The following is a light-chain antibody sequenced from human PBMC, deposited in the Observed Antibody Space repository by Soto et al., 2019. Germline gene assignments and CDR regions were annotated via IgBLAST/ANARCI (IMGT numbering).Light chain of an antibody. Sequence: QSALTQPPSASGSPGQSVTISCTGTSSDVGGYNYVSWYQQHPGKAPKLMIYEVSKRPSGVPDRFSGSKSGNTASLTVSGLQAEDEVDYYCSSYAGSNNLVFGTGTKVTVL. J-gene: IGLJ1*01. CDR2: EVS. V-gene: IGLV2-8*01. CDR3: SSYAGSNNLV. CDR1: SSDVGGYNY.